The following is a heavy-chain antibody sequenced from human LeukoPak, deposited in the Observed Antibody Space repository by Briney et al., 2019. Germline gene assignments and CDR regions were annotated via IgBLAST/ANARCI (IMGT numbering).Heavy chain of an antibody. D-gene: IGHD2-2*01. CDR3: ARDLWEPAARSNGQYYFDY. CDR2: INPNSGGT. CDR1: GYTFTGYY. J-gene: IGHJ4*02. Sequence: ASVKVSCKASGYTFTGYYMHWVRQAPGQGLEWMGWINPNSGGTNYAQKFQGRVTMTRDTSISTAYMELSRLRSDDTAVYYCARDLWEPAARSNGQYYFDYWGQGTLVTVSS. V-gene: IGHV1-2*02.